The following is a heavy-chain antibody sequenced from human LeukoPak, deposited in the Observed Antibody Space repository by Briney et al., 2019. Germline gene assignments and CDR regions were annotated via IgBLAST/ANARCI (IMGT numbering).Heavy chain of an antibody. Sequence: SETLSLTCDVSGGSINSTGYFWGWIRQSPGKGLEWIGAIYYTGDAYFNPSLRSRANMAVDTSENRFSLNLRSVTAADTAIYYCARRRSWPEFDYWGQGTLVTVSS. J-gene: IGHJ4*02. CDR3: ARRRSWPEFDY. V-gene: IGHV4-39*01. D-gene: IGHD6-13*01. CDR1: GGSINSTGYF. CDR2: IYYTGDA.